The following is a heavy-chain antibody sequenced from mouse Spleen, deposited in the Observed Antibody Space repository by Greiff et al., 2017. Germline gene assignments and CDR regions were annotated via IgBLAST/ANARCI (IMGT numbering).Heavy chain of an antibody. Sequence: EVKLVESGPGLVKPSQSLSLTCSVTGYSITSGYYWNWIRQFPGNKLEWMGYISYDGSNNYNPSLKNRISITRDTSKNQFFLKLNSVTTEDTATYYCARAGVYYDPWFAYWGQGTLVTVSA. CDR2: ISYDGSN. V-gene: IGHV3-6*01. CDR3: ARAGVYYDPWFAY. D-gene: IGHD2-4*01. J-gene: IGHJ3*01. CDR1: GYSITSGYY.